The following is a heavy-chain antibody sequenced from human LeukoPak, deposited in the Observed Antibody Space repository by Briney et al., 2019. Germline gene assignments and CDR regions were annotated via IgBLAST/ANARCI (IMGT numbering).Heavy chain of an antibody. CDR2: IYYSGST. Sequence: SETLSLTCTVSGGSISSYYWSWIRQPPGKGLEWIGYIYYSGSTNYNPSLKSRVTISVDTSKNQFSLKLSSVTAADTAVYYCARPSPWYGSGVDYWGQGTLVTVSS. J-gene: IGHJ4*02. CDR1: GGSISSYY. CDR3: ARPSPWYGSGVDY. D-gene: IGHD6-19*01. V-gene: IGHV4-59*12.